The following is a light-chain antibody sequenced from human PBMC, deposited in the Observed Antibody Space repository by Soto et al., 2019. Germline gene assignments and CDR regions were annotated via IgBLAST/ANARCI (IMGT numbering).Light chain of an antibody. CDR3: CSYAGSYTPLYV. CDR1: SSDVGDYNY. J-gene: IGLJ1*01. CDR2: DVS. Sequence: QSVLTQPRSVSGSPGQSVTISCTGTSSDVGDYNYVSWYQQHPGKAPKLMIYDVSKRPSGVPDRLSGSKSGNTASLTISGLQAEDEADYYCCSYAGSYTPLYVFGTGTKVTVL. V-gene: IGLV2-11*01.